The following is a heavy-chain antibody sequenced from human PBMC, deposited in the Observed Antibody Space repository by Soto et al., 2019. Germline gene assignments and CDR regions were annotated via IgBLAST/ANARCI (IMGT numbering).Heavy chain of an antibody. D-gene: IGHD5-18*01. V-gene: IGHV3-48*02. CDR1: GFTFSSYS. CDR3: ARDGGVGYSYVTYYYGMDV. CDR2: ISSSSSTI. J-gene: IGHJ6*02. Sequence: GGSLRLSCAASGFTFSSYSMNWVRQAPGKGLEWVSYISSSSSTIYYADSVKGRFTISRDNAKNSLYLQMNSLRDEDTAVYYCARDGGVGYSYVTYYYGMDVWGQGTTVTVSS.